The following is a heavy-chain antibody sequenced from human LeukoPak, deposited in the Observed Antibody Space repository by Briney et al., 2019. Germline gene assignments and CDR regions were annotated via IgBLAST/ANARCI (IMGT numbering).Heavy chain of an antibody. D-gene: IGHD6-13*01. CDR3: AKSGTTSSWSPRVKTYFDY. Sequence: GGSLRLSCAASGFTFSAYGMHWVRQAPGKGLESVAVISSDGSNKYYADSVKGRFTISKDISKTMIYLQMNSLRAEDTAVYYCAKSGTTSSWSPRVKTYFDYWGQGTLVTVSS. CDR1: GFTFSAYG. CDR2: ISSDGSNK. V-gene: IGHV3-30*18. J-gene: IGHJ4*02.